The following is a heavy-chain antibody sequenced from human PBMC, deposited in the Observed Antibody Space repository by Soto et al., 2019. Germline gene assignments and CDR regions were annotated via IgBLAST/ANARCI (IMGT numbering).Heavy chain of an antibody. V-gene: IGHV3-11*01. CDR3: ARERIAARNDAFDI. Sequence: GGSLRLSCAASGFTFSDYYMSWIRQAPGKGLEWVSYISSSGSTIYYADSVKGRFTISRDNAKNSLYLQMNSLRAEDTAVYYCARERIAARNDAFDIWGQGTMVTVSS. D-gene: IGHD6-6*01. J-gene: IGHJ3*02. CDR1: GFTFSDYY. CDR2: ISSSGSTI.